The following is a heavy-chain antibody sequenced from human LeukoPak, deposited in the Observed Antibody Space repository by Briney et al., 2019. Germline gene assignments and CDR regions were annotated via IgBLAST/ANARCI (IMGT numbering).Heavy chain of an antibody. CDR1: GYTFTGYY. CDR3: ARDPRIVGATTPFDY. D-gene: IGHD1-26*01. CDR2: INPNSGGT. J-gene: IGHJ4*02. Sequence: GASVKVSCKASGYTFTGYYMHWVRQAPGQGLEWMGWINPNSGGTNYAQKFQGRVTMTRDTSISTAYMELSRLRSDDTAVYYCARDPRIVGATTPFDYWGQGTLVTVSS. V-gene: IGHV1-2*02.